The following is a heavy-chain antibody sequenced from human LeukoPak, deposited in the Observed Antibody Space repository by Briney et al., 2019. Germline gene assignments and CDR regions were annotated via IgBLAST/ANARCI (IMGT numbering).Heavy chain of an antibody. CDR2: ISWDGGST. Sequence: GGSLRLSCAASGFTFDDYTMHWVRQAPGKGLEWVSLISWDGGSTYYADSVKGRFTISRDSSKNSLYLQMNSLRTEDTALYYCAKDAETYYGMDVWGQGTTVTVSS. J-gene: IGHJ6*02. CDR1: GFTFDDYT. CDR3: AKDAETYYGMDV. V-gene: IGHV3-43*01.